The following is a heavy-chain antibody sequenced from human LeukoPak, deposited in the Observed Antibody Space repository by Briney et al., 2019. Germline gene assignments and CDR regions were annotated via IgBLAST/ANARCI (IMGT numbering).Heavy chain of an antibody. CDR1: GFTFSTYE. D-gene: IGHD1-14*01. CDR2: ISSSGSAT. J-gene: IGHJ4*02. CDR3: AKDGRWNQADFFDY. V-gene: IGHV3-48*03. Sequence: PGGSLRLSCAASGFTFSTYEMSWVRQAPGKGLEWVSCISSSGSATLYADSVKGRFNISRDNAKISLYLQLNSLRADDTAVYYCAKDGRWNQADFFDYWGQGTLVTVSS.